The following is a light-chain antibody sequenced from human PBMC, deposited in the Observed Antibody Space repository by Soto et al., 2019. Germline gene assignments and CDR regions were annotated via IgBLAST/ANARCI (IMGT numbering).Light chain of an antibody. Sequence: EIVMTQSPDTVYVSPGERATLSCRASQSVRSNLAWYQHKPGQAPRLLIYDGSTRALVIPARFSGSESGTEFTLTISSLQYEEFAVYFCQQYDDWPITFGQGPRPEIK. V-gene: IGKV3-15*01. CDR2: DGS. CDR1: QSVRSN. J-gene: IGKJ5*01. CDR3: QQYDDWPIT.